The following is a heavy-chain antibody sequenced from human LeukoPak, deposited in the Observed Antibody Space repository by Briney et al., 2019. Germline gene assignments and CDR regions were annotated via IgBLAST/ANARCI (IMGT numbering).Heavy chain of an antibody. CDR1: GFTFSSSG. D-gene: IGHD2-15*01. CDR2: IRYDGSNK. Sequence: PGGSLRLSCAASGFTFSSSGMHWVRQAPGKGLEWVAFIRYDGSNKYYADSVKGRFTISRDNSKNTLYLQMNSLRAEDTAVYYCAKDAKGYIVVVVAVSYGMDVWGQGTTVTVSS. CDR3: AKDAKGYIVVVVAVSYGMDV. J-gene: IGHJ6*02. V-gene: IGHV3-30*02.